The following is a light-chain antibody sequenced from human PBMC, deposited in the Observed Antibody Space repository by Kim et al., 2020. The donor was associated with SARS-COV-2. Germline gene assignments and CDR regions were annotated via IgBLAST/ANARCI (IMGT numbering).Light chain of an antibody. V-gene: IGKV3-15*01. CDR2: GAS. CDR1: QSVSSN. CDR3: QQYNNWPPWT. Sequence: PGERATLSCRARQSVSSNLAWYQQKPGQAPRLLIYGASTRSTGIPARFSGSGSGTEFTLTISSLQSEDFAVYYCQQYNNWPPWTFGQGTKVDIK. J-gene: IGKJ1*01.